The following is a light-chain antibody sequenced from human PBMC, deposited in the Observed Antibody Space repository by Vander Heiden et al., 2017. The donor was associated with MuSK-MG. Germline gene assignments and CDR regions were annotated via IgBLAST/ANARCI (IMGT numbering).Light chain of an antibody. CDR1: SSNIVSNY. Sequence: SVLPQPLSPSGSPGPRVTLSCSGSSSNIVSNYVYWYQQLPGTAPKLLIYSNNQRPSGVPDRFSGSKSGTSASPAISGLRSEDEADYYCAAWDDSLSGPGVFGGGTKLTVL. J-gene: IGLJ2*01. CDR3: AAWDDSLSGPGV. CDR2: SNN. V-gene: IGLV1-47*02.